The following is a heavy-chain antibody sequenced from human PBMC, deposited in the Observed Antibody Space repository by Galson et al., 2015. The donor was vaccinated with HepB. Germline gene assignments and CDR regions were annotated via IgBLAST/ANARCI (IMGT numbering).Heavy chain of an antibody. J-gene: IGHJ4*02. CDR3: GRDPTYGDNASSHDY. CDR1: GFSFTSYN. V-gene: IGHV3-48*01. CDR2: ISGSGSTV. Sequence: SLRLSCAASGFSFTSYNMNWVRQAPGKGLEWVSYISGSGSTVYYADSLKGRFTISRDNAKNSLYPQMNSLRGEDTAVYYCGRDPTYGDNASSHDYWGQGTLVTVSS. D-gene: IGHD4-17*01.